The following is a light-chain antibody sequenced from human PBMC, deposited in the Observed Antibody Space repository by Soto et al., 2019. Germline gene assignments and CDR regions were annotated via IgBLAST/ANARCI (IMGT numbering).Light chain of an antibody. V-gene: IGLV1-44*01. Sequence: QSVLTQPPSASGTPGQRVTISCSGSSSNIGRNTVNWYQQLPGAAPKLLIYGSNQRPSGVPDRVSGSKSGTSASLAISGLQSEDEADYYCAAWDDSLNGHVVFGGGTKVTVL. CDR2: GSN. J-gene: IGLJ2*01. CDR3: AAWDDSLNGHVV. CDR1: SSNIGRNT.